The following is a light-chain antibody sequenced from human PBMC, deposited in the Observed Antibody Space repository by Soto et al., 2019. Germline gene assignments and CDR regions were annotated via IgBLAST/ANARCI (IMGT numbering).Light chain of an antibody. CDR1: SSDVGGYNY. J-gene: IGLJ1*01. V-gene: IGLV2-14*01. Sequence: QSALTQPASVSRSPGQSITISCTGTSSDVGGYNYVSWYQQHPGKAPKLMIFDVSNRPSGVSNRFSGSKSGNTASLTISGLHAEDEGDYYCSSYTSSSTLYVFGTGSKVTVL. CDR2: DVS. CDR3: SSYTSSSTLYV.